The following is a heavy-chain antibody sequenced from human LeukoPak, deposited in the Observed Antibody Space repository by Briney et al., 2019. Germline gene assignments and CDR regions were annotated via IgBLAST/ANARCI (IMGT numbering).Heavy chain of an antibody. Sequence: PSETLSLTCTVSGVSVSSYYWSWIRQPPGKGLEWIGYIYYSGNTNYNPSLKSRVAISIDTSKNQFSLKLSSVTAADTAVYYCARSEYSAYDSNFDYWGQGTLVTVSS. CDR2: IYYSGNT. CDR1: GVSVSSYY. CDR3: ARSEYSAYDSNFDY. D-gene: IGHD5-12*01. V-gene: IGHV4-59*02. J-gene: IGHJ4*02.